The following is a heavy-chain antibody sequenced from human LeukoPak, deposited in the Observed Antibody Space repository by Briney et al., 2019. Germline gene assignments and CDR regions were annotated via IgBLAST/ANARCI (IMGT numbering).Heavy chain of an antibody. Sequence: PSETLSLTCTVSGGSISSYYWSWIRQPAGKGLEWIGRIYTSGSTNYNPSLKSRVTMSVDTSKNQFSLKLSSVTAADTAVYYCVAGTDYYYYYYMDVWSKGTTVTVSS. CDR2: IYTSGST. J-gene: IGHJ6*03. V-gene: IGHV4-4*07. CDR3: VAGTDYYYYYYMDV. D-gene: IGHD6-13*01. CDR1: GGSISSYY.